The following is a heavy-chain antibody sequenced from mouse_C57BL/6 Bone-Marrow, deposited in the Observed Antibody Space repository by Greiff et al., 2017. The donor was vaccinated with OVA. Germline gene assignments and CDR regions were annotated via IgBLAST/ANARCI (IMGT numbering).Heavy chain of an antibody. D-gene: IGHD1-1*01. CDR3: ARGYGPFAY. V-gene: IGHV1-72*01. CDR1: GYTFTSYW. J-gene: IGHJ3*01. Sequence: QVQLKQPGAELVKPGASVKLSCKASGYTFTSYWMNWVKQRPGRGLEWLGRIDPNSGGTKYNEKFKSKATLPVDKPSSTAYMQLSSLTSEDSAVYYCARGYGPFAYWGQGTLVTVSA. CDR2: IDPNSGGT.